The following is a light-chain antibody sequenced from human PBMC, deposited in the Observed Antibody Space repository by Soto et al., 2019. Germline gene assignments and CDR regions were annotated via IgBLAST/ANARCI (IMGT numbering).Light chain of an antibody. CDR1: QSVSSSY. CDR2: GAS. CDR3: QLCEGSRRLT. V-gene: IGKV3-20*01. Sequence: EIVLTQSPGTLSLSPGERATLSCRASQSVSSSYLDWDQQKPGQAPRLLIYGASSRATGIPDRFSGSGSGTDFPLTISRLEPEDVAVYYCQLCEGSRRLTCGGWTKLAIK. J-gene: IGKJ4*01.